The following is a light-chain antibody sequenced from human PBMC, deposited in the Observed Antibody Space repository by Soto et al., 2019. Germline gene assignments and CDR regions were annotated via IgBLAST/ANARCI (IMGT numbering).Light chain of an antibody. V-gene: IGKV1-9*01. CDR1: QGIRSY. CDR2: AAS. J-gene: IGKJ5*01. Sequence: DIQLTQSPSFLSASVGDRVTITCRASQGIRSYLAWYQQKPGKAPKLLIYAASTFQSGVTSRSRGSGSGTEFTLPICSLQPEDFATYFCQQLNSYPNTFGQGARVEI. CDR3: QQLNSYPNT.